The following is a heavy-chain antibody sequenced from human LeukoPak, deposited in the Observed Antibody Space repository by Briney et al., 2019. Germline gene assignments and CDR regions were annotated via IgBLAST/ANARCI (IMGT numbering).Heavy chain of an antibody. D-gene: IGHD3-22*01. V-gene: IGHV3-33*01. CDR3: ARETRYYDSSGFRNYYGMDV. CDR2: IWYDGSNK. Sequence: PGGSLRLSCAASGFTFSSYGMHWVRQAPGTGLEWVAVIWYDGSNKYYADSVKGRFTISRDNSKNTLYLQMNSLRAEDTAVYYCARETRYYDSSGFRNYYGMDVWGQGTTVTVSS. J-gene: IGHJ6*02. CDR1: GFTFSSYG.